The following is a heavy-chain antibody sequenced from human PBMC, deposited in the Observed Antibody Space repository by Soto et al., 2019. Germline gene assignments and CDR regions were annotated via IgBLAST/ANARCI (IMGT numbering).Heavy chain of an antibody. CDR1: GDSISSDKW. CDR2: IHHSGRT. CDR3: ARGGDWQFDY. D-gene: IGHD2-21*02. V-gene: IGHV4-4*02. J-gene: IGHJ4*02. Sequence: QVQLQESGPGLVKPSGTLSLTCAVSGDSISSDKWWSWVRQPPGKGLEWIGEIHHSGRTNYNPSLKSRVTILVEKSKSQVSPELSSMTAADTAVYYCARGGDWQFDYWGQGTLVTVSS.